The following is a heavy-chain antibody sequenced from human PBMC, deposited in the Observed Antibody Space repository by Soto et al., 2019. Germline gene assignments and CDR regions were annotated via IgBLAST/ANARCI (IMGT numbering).Heavy chain of an antibody. Sequence: QLQLQESGPGLVKPSETLSLTCTVSGGSISSSNYYWGWIRQPPGKGLEWIGSIYYSGSTYYNPSLKSRVTISVDTSKNQFSLKLSSVTAADTAVYYCAREVRGEFDYWGQGTLVTVSS. CDR2: IYYSGST. J-gene: IGHJ4*02. V-gene: IGHV4-39*01. D-gene: IGHD3-10*01. CDR1: GGSISSSNYY. CDR3: AREVRGEFDY.